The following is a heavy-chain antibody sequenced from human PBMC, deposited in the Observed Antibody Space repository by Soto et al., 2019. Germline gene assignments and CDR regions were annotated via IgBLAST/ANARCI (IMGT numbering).Heavy chain of an antibody. J-gene: IGHJ4*02. CDR1: GVTLNTSA. D-gene: IGHD5-18*01. Sequence: SCEACGVTLNTSASCWVRQEKGQGLEWMGGIIPIFGRANYAQKFQGRVTITADKSTSTAYMELSSLRSEDTAVYYCARVEMVNPAMITVSDYWGKRTLVPVSS. CDR3: ARVEMVNPAMITVSDY. V-gene: IGHV1-69*06. CDR2: IIPIFGRA.